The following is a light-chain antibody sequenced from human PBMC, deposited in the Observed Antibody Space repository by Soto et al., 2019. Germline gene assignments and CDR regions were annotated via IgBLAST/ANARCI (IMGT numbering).Light chain of an antibody. Sequence: QSALTQPPSVSGAAGQRGTISCTGSSSNIGAGYDVHWYQQLPGTAPKLLIYGNSSRPSGVPDRFSGSKSGTSASLAITGLQAEDEADYYCQSYDSSLSGYVFGTGTKVTV. CDR3: QSYDSSLSGYV. V-gene: IGLV1-40*01. CDR2: GNS. J-gene: IGLJ1*01. CDR1: SSNIGAGYD.